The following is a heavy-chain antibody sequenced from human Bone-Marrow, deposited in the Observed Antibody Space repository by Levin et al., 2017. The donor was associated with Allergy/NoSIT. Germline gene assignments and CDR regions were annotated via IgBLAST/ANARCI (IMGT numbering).Heavy chain of an antibody. CDR2: ISGSGGNT. J-gene: IGHJ4*02. Sequence: RTGGSLRLSCAASGFIFSNYAMNWVRQAPGKGLEWVSQISGSGGNTHYADSVKGRFTFSRDNSKNTLYLQMNSLRAEDTAVYYCAGYDTSAYHSPFDHWGQGTLVTVSS. CDR3: AGYDTSAYHSPFDH. V-gene: IGHV3-23*01. CDR1: GFIFSNYA. D-gene: IGHD3-22*01.